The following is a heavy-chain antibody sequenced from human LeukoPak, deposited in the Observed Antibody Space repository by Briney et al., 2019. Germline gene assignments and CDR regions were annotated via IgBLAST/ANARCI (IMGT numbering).Heavy chain of an antibody. CDR1: GLSFTQAW. D-gene: IGHD3-3*01. CDR3: ITWSEIFSTSAHWDDAIAC. V-gene: IGHV3-15*01. CDR2: IKDKTQGATT. J-gene: IGHJ3*01. Sequence: PGGSLRLSCVASGLSFTQAWMTWVRQVPGKGLQWVGRIKDKTQGATTDYAAPVKGRFTISRDDSENTVYLQMNSLTPEDTAVYRCITWSEIFSTSAHWDDAIACWGHGTMVTVSS.